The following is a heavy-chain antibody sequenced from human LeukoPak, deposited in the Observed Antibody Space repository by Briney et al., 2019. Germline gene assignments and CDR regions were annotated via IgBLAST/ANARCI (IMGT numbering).Heavy chain of an antibody. CDR1: GYTFTSYA. CDR3: ARGQLVPKAENYYYYYYGMDV. CDR2: INAGNGNT. V-gene: IGHV1-3*01. D-gene: IGHD6-6*01. J-gene: IGHJ6*02. Sequence: ASVKVSCKASGYTFTSYAMHWVRQAPGQRLEWMGWINAGNGNTKYSQKFQGRVTITRDTSASTAYMELSSLRSEDTAVYYCARGQLVPKAENYYYYYYGMDVWGQGTTVTVSS.